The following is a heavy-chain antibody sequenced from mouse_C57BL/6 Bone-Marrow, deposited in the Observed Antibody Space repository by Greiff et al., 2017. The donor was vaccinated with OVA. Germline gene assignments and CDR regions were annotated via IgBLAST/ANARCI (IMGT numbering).Heavy chain of an antibody. V-gene: IGHV1-59*01. Sequence: QVQLQQPGAELVRPGTSVKLSCKASGYTFTSYWMHWVKQRPGQGLEWIGVIDPSDSYTNYNQKFKGKATLTVDTSSSTAYMQLSSLTSEDSAVYYCARRGPPYYGSSYGYFDVWGTGTTVTVSS. D-gene: IGHD1-1*01. J-gene: IGHJ1*03. CDR1: GYTFTSYW. CDR2: IDPSDSYT. CDR3: ARRGPPYYGSSYGYFDV.